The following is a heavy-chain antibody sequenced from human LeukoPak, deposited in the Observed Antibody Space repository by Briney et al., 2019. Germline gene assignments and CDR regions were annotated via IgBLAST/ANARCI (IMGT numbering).Heavy chain of an antibody. CDR2: ISSRGSSI. J-gene: IGHJ5*02. Sequence: PGGSLRLSCAASGFTFSDYYKSWIGQAPGQGLEWVSYISSRGSSIYYADSVKGRFTISRDNAKNSLYLQMNSLRAEDTAVYYCARDVPRFDPWGQGTLVTVSS. CDR3: ARDVPRFDP. V-gene: IGHV3-11*04. CDR1: GFTFSDYY. D-gene: IGHD6-6*01.